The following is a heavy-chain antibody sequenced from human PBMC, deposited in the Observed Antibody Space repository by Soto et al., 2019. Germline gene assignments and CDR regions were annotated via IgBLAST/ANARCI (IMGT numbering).Heavy chain of an antibody. CDR1: GFTFSSYA. V-gene: IGHV3-23*04. Sequence: VQLVESGGGVVQPGTSLRLSCAASGFTFSSYAMSWVRQAPGQGLEWVSAISGSGSNPYYADSVKGRFTISRDNSKNTLYLQMNSLRAEDTALYYCAKTASMTICDGFDHWGQGTLVTVSS. CDR2: ISGSGSNP. J-gene: IGHJ4*02. CDR3: AKTASMTICDGFDH. D-gene: IGHD4-17*01.